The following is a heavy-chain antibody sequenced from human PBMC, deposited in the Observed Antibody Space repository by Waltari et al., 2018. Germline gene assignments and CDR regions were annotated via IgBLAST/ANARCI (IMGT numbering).Heavy chain of an antibody. J-gene: IGHJ4*02. CDR3: AKDTGIAVAGTHFDY. CDR2: ISWNSGSI. D-gene: IGHD6-19*01. Sequence: EVQLVESGGGLVQHGRSLRRSCAASGFTFDAYAMHWVRPAPGKGLEWVSGISWNSGSIGYADSVKGRFTISRDNAKNSLNLQMNSLRAEDTALYYCAKDTGIAVAGTHFDYWGQGTLVTVSS. CDR1: GFTFDAYA. V-gene: IGHV3-9*01.